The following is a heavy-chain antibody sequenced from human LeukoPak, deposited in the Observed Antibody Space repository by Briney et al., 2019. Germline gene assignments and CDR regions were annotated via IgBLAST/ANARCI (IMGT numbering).Heavy chain of an antibody. CDR3: AGDYGSGSYRFDY. D-gene: IGHD3-10*01. CDR2: IYYSGST. J-gene: IGHJ4*02. CDR1: GGSISSYS. V-gene: IGHV4-59*12. Sequence: PSETLSLTCTVSGGSISSYSWSWVRQPPGRGLEWIGYIYYSGSTTYNPSLKSRVTISLDTSINQFSLKLSSVTAADTAVYYCAGDYGSGSYRFDYRGQGTLVTVSS.